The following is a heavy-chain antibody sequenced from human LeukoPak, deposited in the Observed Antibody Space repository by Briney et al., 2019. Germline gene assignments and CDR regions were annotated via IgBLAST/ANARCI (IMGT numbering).Heavy chain of an antibody. V-gene: IGHV3-33*01. Sequence: VGSLRLSCEASGSGMPFSSYGLHWVRQAPGKGLGWVAIIWYDGSNKYYADSVKGRFTISRDNSKKTLYLQMNSLRVEDTAVYYCARGDGYNDAEYLQHWGQGTLVTVS. CDR3: ARGDGYNDAEYLQH. CDR2: IWYDGSNK. CDR1: GSGMPFSSYG. J-gene: IGHJ1*01. D-gene: IGHD5-24*01.